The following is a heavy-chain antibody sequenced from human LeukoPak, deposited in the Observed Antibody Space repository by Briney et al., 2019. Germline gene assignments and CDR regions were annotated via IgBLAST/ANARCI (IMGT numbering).Heavy chain of an antibody. D-gene: IGHD3-10*01. CDR3: ARCYVLGELSYYYGMDV. CDR2: IYSGGST. CDR1: GFTVSSNY. Sequence: GGSLRLSCAASGFTVSSNYMSWVRQAPGKGLEWVSVIYSGGSTYYADSVKGRFTISRDNSKNTLYLQMNSLRAEDTAVYYCARCYVLGELSYYYGMDVWGQGTTVTVSS. V-gene: IGHV3-53*01. J-gene: IGHJ6*02.